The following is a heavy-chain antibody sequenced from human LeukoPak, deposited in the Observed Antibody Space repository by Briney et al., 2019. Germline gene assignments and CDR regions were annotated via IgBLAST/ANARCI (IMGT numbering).Heavy chain of an antibody. J-gene: IGHJ4*02. D-gene: IGHD6-25*01. CDR1: GGSITSYY. CDR3: ARRSYSSGFYYFDY. V-gene: IGHV4-59*08. CDR2: IYYSGST. Sequence: PSETQSLTCTVSGGSITSYYWSWIRQSPGKGLEWIGYIYYSGSTNYNPSLKSRVTISVDTSKNQFSLKLSSVTAADTAVYYCARRSYSSGFYYFDYWGQGTLVTVSS.